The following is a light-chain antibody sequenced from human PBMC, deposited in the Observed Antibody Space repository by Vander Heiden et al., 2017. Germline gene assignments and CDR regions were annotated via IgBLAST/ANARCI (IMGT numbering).Light chain of an antibody. CDR3: QQYKNWPPYT. CDR1: QSVSSN. J-gene: IGKJ2*01. Sequence: EIAMTQSPATLSVSPGERATLSCRASQSVSSNLDWYQQKPGQAPRLLIYGASTRATGIPARFSGSGSGTDFTLTISSLQSEDFAVYYCQQYKNWPPYTFGQGTKLEIK. V-gene: IGKV3-15*01. CDR2: GAS.